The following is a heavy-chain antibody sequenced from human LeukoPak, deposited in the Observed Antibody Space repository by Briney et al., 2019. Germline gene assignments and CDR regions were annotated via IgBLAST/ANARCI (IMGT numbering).Heavy chain of an antibody. D-gene: IGHD3-3*01. Sequence: GGSLRLSCAASGFTFSRYSMNWVRQAPGKGLEWVSSISISSNYIYYTDSVKGRFTISRDNAKNSLYLQMNSLRAEDTAVYYCARGSRFGVVERDAFDIWGQGTTVTVSS. V-gene: IGHV3-21*01. CDR2: ISISSNYI. CDR1: GFTFSRYS. J-gene: IGHJ3*02. CDR3: ARGSRFGVVERDAFDI.